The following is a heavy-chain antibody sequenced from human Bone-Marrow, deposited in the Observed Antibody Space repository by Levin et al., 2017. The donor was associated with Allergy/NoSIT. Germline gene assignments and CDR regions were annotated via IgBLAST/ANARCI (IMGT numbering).Heavy chain of an antibody. CDR3: ARLYGFSGAHY. CDR2: ISTTGSSI. CDR1: GFMFSSFE. Sequence: QPGGSLRLSCVGSGFMFSSFEMNWVRQAPGKGLECISYISTTGSSIKYADSVKGRFIISRDNAKNSVFLQMNSLRVEDTGVYYCARLYGFSGAHYWGQGTLVIVSS. V-gene: IGHV3-48*03. J-gene: IGHJ4*02. D-gene: IGHD4/OR15-4a*01.